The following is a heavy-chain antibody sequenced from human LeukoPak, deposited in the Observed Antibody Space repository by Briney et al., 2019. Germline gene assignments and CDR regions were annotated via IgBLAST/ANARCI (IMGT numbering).Heavy chain of an antibody. V-gene: IGHV1-2*02. J-gene: IGHJ5*02. CDR2: INPNSGGT. CDR1: GYTFTGYY. D-gene: IGHD6-6*01. Sequence: GASVKVSCKASGYTFTGYYMHWVRQAPGQGLEWMGWINPNSGGTNYAQKFHGRVTMTRDTSISTAYMELSRLRSDDTAVYYCARGGAARPYNWFDPWGQGTLVNVCS. CDR3: ARGGAARPYNWFDP.